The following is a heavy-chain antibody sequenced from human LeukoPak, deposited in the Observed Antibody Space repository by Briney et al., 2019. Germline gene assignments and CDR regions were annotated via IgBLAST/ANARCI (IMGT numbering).Heavy chain of an antibody. J-gene: IGHJ4*02. Sequence: PSQTLSLTCTVSGGSMSSGSYYWSGIRQPAGKGLEWIGRIYTSGSTNYNPSLKSRVTISVDTSKNQFSLKLSSVTAADTAVYYCASSHRGYYGSGSFDYWGQGPLVTVSS. V-gene: IGHV4-61*02. D-gene: IGHD3-10*01. CDR1: GGSMSSGSYY. CDR3: ASSHRGYYGSGSFDY. CDR2: IYTSGST.